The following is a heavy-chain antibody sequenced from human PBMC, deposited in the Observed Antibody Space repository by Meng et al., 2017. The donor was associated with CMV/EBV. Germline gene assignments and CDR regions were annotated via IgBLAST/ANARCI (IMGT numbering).Heavy chain of an antibody. CDR3: ARGSRRLPRFNWFDP. J-gene: IGHJ5*02. Sequence: QVQQGGAGLLMPSATLSLSCAVYGGAFSGYYWSWVRQPPGKGLEWIGEINHSGSNNYNPSLQSRVTISVDTSKNQFSLKLSSVTAADTAVYYCARGSRRLPRFNWFDPWGQGTLVTVSS. CDR1: GGAFSGYY. V-gene: IGHV4-34*01. D-gene: IGHD3-3*01. CDR2: INHSGSN.